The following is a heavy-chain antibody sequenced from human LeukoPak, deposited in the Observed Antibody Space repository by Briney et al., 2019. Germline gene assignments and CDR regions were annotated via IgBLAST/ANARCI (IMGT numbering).Heavy chain of an antibody. CDR3: TRVSLVAASVFFDY. CDR2: IRSKAYGGTT. Sequence: GGSLRLSCTASGFTFGDYAMSWVRQAPGKGLEWVSFIRSKAYGGTTEYAASVKGRFTISRDDSKSIAYLQMNSLKTEDTAVFYCTRVSLVAASVFFDYWGQGTLVTVSS. D-gene: IGHD2-15*01. V-gene: IGHV3-49*04. J-gene: IGHJ4*02. CDR1: GFTFGDYA.